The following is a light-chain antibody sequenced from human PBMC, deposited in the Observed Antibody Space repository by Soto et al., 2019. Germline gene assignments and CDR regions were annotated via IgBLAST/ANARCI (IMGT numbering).Light chain of an antibody. CDR3: TQYTILPFP. CDR2: DVS. J-gene: IGKJ5*01. CDR1: QGVTTN. Sequence: KLSAAAVSVSPGERVTLSCRAGQGVTTNFAWYQQKSGQSPRLLIYDVSSRATGVPSRFSGTGSETDFTLTIGGLQSEDGISYFCTQYTILPFPFGERGRLAIK. V-gene: IGKV3-15*01.